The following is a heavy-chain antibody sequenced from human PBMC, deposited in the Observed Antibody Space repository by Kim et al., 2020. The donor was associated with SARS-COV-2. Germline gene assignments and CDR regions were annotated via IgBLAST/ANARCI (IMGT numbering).Heavy chain of an antibody. J-gene: IGHJ2*01. V-gene: IGHV3-21*01. CDR3: AREGAYCGGDCDSDFDL. CDR2: ISSSSSYI. D-gene: IGHD2-21*02. Sequence: GGSLRLSCAASGFTFSSYSMNWVRQAPGKGLEWVSSISSSSSYIYYADSVKGRFTISRDNAKNSLYLQMNSLRAEDTAVYYCAREGAYCGGDCDSDFDLWGRGTLGTVSS. CDR1: GFTFSSYS.